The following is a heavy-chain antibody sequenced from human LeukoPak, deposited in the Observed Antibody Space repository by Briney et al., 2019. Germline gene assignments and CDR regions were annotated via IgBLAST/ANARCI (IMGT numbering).Heavy chain of an antibody. CDR1: GGSISSSSYY. Sequence: SETLSLTCTVSGGSISSSSYYWGWIRQPPGKGLEWIGSIYYSGSTYYNPSLKRRVTISVDTSKNQFSLKLSSVTAADTAVYYCASGDMWATYAFDIWGQGTMVTISS. D-gene: IGHD2-15*01. V-gene: IGHV4-39*01. CDR2: IYYSGST. CDR3: ASGDMWATYAFDI. J-gene: IGHJ3*02.